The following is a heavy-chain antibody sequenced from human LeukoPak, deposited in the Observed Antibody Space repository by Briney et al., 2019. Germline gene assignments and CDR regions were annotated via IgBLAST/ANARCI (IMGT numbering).Heavy chain of an antibody. D-gene: IGHD3-22*01. CDR3: ARDRRYYDSSGYLDY. Sequence: RASVKVSCKASGYTFTGYYMHWVRQAPGQGLEWMGWINPNSGGTNYAQKFQGRVTMTRDTSISTAYMELSRLRSDDTAVHYCARDRRYYDSSGYLDYWGQGTLVTVSS. CDR1: GYTFTGYY. V-gene: IGHV1-2*02. J-gene: IGHJ4*02. CDR2: INPNSGGT.